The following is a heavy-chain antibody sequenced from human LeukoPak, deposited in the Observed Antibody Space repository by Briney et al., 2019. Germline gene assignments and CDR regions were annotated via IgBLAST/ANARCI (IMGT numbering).Heavy chain of an antibody. CDR1: GFTFDDYG. CDR2: INWNGGST. Sequence: PGGSLRLSCAASGFTFDDYGMSWVRQAPGKGLEWVSGINWNGGSTGYVDSVKGRFTISRDNAKNSLYLQMDSLRAEDTALYYCARGDSGYEEFGDYWGQGTLVTVSS. V-gene: IGHV3-20*04. D-gene: IGHD5-12*01. CDR3: ARGDSGYEEFGDY. J-gene: IGHJ4*02.